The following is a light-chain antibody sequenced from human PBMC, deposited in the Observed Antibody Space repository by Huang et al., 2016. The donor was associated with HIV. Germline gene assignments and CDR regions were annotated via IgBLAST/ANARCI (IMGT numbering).Light chain of an antibody. V-gene: IGKV3-20*01. CDR2: GAA. CDR1: QTVSSNL. J-gene: IGKJ4*01. Sequence: EIVLTQSPGTLSLSPGERATLSCRASQTVSSNLLAWYQQKPGRAPRLLSFGAASRVTGIPDRFSGSGSGTDFTLTISRLEPEDFAVYYCQQYSTLPLTFGGGTKVEIK. CDR3: QQYSTLPLT.